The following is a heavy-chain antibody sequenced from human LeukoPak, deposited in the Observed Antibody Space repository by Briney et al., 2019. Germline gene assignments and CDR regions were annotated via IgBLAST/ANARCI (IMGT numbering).Heavy chain of an antibody. V-gene: IGHV4-59*08. CDR2: IYYSGST. D-gene: IGHD3-16*02. J-gene: IGHJ4*02. Sequence: NPSETLSLTCTVSGGSISSYYWSWIRQPPGKGLEWIGYIYYSGSTNYNPSLKSRVTISVDTSKNQFSLKLSSVTAADTAVYYCARLIPSSYYFDYWGQGTLVTVSS. CDR1: GGSISSYY. CDR3: ARLIPSSYYFDY.